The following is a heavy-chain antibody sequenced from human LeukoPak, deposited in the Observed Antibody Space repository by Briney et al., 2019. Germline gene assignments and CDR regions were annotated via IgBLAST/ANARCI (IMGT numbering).Heavy chain of an antibody. D-gene: IGHD6-13*01. V-gene: IGHV4-59*01. Sequence: SETLSLTCTVSGGSISSYYWSWIRQPPGKGLEWIGYIHDSGSTNYNPSLKSRVTISVDTSKNQFSLKVSSVTAADTAVYYCARERYRSSEGFRWYFDLWGRGTLVTVSS. J-gene: IGHJ2*01. CDR3: ARERYRSSEGFRWYFDL. CDR1: GGSISSYY. CDR2: IHDSGST.